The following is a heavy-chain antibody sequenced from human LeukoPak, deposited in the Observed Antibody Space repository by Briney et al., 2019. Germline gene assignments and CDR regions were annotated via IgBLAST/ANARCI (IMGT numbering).Heavy chain of an antibody. J-gene: IGHJ4*02. V-gene: IGHV4-38-2*02. D-gene: IGHD3-22*01. CDR1: GGSISSGYY. Sequence: PSETLSLTCTVSGGSISSGYYWGWIRQPPGKGLEWIGSIYHSGSTYYNPSLKSRVTISVDTSKNQFSLKLSSVTAADTAVYYCARGGYYLIYFDYWGQGTLVTVSS. CDR2: IYHSGST. CDR3: ARGGYYLIYFDY.